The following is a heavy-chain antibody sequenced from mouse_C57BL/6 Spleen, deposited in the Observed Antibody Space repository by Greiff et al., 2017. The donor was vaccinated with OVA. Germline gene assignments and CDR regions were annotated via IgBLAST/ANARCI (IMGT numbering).Heavy chain of an antibody. CDR1: GYSITSGYY. Sequence: VQLQQSGPGLVKPSQSLSLTCSVTGYSITSGYYWNWIRQFPGNKLEWMGYISYDGSNNYNPSLKNRISITRDTSKNQFFLKLNSVTTEDTATYYCASSMVRAMDYWGQGTSVTVSS. D-gene: IGHD2-10*02. V-gene: IGHV3-6*01. CDR3: ASSMVRAMDY. J-gene: IGHJ4*01. CDR2: ISYDGSN.